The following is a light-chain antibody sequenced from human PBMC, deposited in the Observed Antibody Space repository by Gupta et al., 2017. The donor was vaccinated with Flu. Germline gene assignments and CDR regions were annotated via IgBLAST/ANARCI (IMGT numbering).Light chain of an antibody. CDR3: QQYHNWRT. Sequence: DIVMTQSPATLSVSPGERATLSCRASQSVSNRVAWYKQKPGQAPRLLIYDASTRASGIPARFSGSGSGTEFTLTSSSLQSEDFAVYFGQQYHNWRTFGQGTKVEIK. V-gene: IGKV3-15*01. CDR1: QSVSNR. J-gene: IGKJ1*01. CDR2: DAS.